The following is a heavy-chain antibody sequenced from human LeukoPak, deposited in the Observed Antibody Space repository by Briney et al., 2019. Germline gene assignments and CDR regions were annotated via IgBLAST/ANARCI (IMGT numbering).Heavy chain of an antibody. J-gene: IGHJ5*02. CDR1: GFTFSSYS. V-gene: IGHV3-21*01. Sequence: GGSLRLSCAASGFTFSSYSMNWVRQAPGKGLEWVSSISSSSSYIYYADSVKGRFTISRDNAKNSLYLQMNSLRAEDTAVCYCAREVSSSWAPFDPWGQGTLVTVSS. CDR3: AREVSSSWAPFDP. D-gene: IGHD6-13*01. CDR2: ISSSSSYI.